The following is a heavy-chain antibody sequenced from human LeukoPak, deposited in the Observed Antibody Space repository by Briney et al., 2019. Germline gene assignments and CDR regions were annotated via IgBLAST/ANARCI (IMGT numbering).Heavy chain of an antibody. V-gene: IGHV3-21*01. J-gene: IGHJ5*02. Sequence: PGGSLRLSCAASGFTFSSYNMNWVRQAPGKGLEWVAYISIGTSFIYYADSVKGRFTISRDNAKNSLYLQVNSLGAEDTAVYYCARSPTFRGWFDPWGQGTLVTVSS. CDR3: ARSPTFRGWFDP. CDR1: GFTFSSYN. D-gene: IGHD2/OR15-2a*01. CDR2: ISIGTSFI.